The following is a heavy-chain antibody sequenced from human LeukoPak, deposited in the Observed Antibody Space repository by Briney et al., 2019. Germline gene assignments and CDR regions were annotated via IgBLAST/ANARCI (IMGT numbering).Heavy chain of an antibody. CDR3: ASSASGGDYYYFDY. D-gene: IGHD4-17*01. J-gene: IGHJ4*02. V-gene: IGHV1-2*02. CDR1: GYTFTGYY. CDR2: INPNSGGT. Sequence: ASVKVSCKASGYTFTGYYMHWVRQAPGQGLEWMGWINPNSGGTNYAQEFQGRVTMTRDTSISTAYMELSRLRSDDTAVYYCASSASGGDYYYFDYWGQGTLVTVSS.